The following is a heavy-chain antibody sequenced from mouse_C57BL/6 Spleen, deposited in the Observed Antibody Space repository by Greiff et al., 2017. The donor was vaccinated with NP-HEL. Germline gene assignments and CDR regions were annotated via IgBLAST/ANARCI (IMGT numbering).Heavy chain of an antibody. CDR1: GFTFSDYG. J-gene: IGHJ1*03. D-gene: IGHD2-4*01. V-gene: IGHV5-17*01. CDR2: ISSGSSTI. Sequence: EVQLVESGGGLVKPGGSLKLSCAASGFTFSDYGMHWVRQAPEKGLEWVAYISSGSSTIYYAATVKGRFTISRDNAKNTLFLQMTSLRSEDTAMYYCARLGLRQRDWYFDVWGTGTTVTVSS. CDR3: ARLGLRQRDWYFDV.